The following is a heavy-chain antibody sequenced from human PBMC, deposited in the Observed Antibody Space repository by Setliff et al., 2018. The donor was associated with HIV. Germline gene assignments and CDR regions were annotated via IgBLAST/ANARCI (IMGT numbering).Heavy chain of an antibody. D-gene: IGHD5-18*01. V-gene: IGHV4-61*09. CDR1: GGSLSSGSHY. CDR2: FYTSGTT. Sequence: SETLSLTCSVSGGSLSSGSHYCTWLRQAAGKGLEWIGHFYTSGTTNYNPSLESRVTISVDTSKKQFSLNLSSVTATDTAVYYCARPRLGGTPMDRDAFDIWDQGTMVTVSS. J-gene: IGHJ3*02. CDR3: ARPRLGGTPMDRDAFDI.